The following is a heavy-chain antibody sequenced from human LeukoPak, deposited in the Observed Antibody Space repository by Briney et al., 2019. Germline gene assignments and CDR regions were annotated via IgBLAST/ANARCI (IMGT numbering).Heavy chain of an antibody. V-gene: IGHV3-7*03. CDR1: GFTFRNYW. J-gene: IGHJ4*02. Sequence: GGSLRLSCAASGFTFRNYWMSWVRQAPGTGLEWVANIKQDGSDRNYVTSVRGRFTISRDNAESSLYLQMNSLRSDDTAVYYCARWGARVRTASFDYWGQGTLVTVSS. D-gene: IGHD3-16*01. CDR3: ARWGARVRTASFDY. CDR2: IKQDGSDR.